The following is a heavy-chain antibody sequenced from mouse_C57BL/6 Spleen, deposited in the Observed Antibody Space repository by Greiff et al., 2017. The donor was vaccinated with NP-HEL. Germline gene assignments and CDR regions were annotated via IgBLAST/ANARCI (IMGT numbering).Heavy chain of an antibody. CDR3: ARPPFYYGYDGAY. CDR1: GYTFTGYW. V-gene: IGHV1-9*01. CDR2: ILPGSGST. Sequence: QVQLQQSGAELMKPGASVKLSCKATGYTFTGYWIEWVKQRPGHGLEWIGEILPGSGSTNYNEKFKGKATFTADTSSNTAYMQLISLTTEDSAIYYGARPPFYYGYDGAYWGQGTLVTVSA. J-gene: IGHJ3*01. D-gene: IGHD2-2*01.